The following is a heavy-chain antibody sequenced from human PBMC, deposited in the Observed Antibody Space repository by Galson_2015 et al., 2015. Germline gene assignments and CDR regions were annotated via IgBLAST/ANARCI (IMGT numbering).Heavy chain of an antibody. V-gene: IGHV3-23*01. J-gene: IGHJ4*02. CDR1: GFTFSSYG. Sequence: SLRLSCATSGFTFSSYGMTWVRQAPGKGLEWVSGISGSGGDTYYADSVKGRFTISRDNSKNVVYLQMSSLRDEDTAIYYCATLARSCWDFLGGRCLVNYWGQGTLATVSS. CDR2: ISGSGGDT. D-gene: IGHD2-15*01. CDR3: ATLARSCWDFLGGRCLVNY.